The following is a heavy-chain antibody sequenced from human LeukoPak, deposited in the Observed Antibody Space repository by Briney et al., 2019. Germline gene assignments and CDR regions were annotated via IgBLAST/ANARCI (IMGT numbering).Heavy chain of an antibody. J-gene: IGHJ4*02. D-gene: IGHD3-10*01. CDR1: GYTFTGYY. Sequence: ASVKVSCKASGYTFTGYYTHWVRQAPGQGLEWMGWINPNSGGTNYAQKFQGRVTMTRDTSISTAYMELSRLRSDDTAVYYCARAARITMVRGVYDYWGQGTLVTVSS. V-gene: IGHV1-2*02. CDR3: ARAARITMVRGVYDY. CDR2: INPNSGGT.